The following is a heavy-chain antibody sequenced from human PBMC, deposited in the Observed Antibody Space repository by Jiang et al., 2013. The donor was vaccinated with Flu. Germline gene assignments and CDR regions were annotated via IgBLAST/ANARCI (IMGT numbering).Heavy chain of an antibody. J-gene: IGHJ4*02. CDR1: FTFSSYW. CDR3: ARDRSDGPYDSSGYYDY. CDR2: IKQDGSEK. Sequence: FTFSSYWMSWVRQAPGKGLEWVANIKQDGSEKYYVDSVKGRFTISRDNAKNSLYLQMNSLRAEDTAVYYCARDRSDGPYDSSGYYDYWGQGTLVTVSS. V-gene: IGHV3-7*01. D-gene: IGHD3-22*01.